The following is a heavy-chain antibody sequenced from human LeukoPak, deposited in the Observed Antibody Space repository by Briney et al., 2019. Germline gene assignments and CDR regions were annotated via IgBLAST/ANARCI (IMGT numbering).Heavy chain of an antibody. CDR1: GFIFSSYV. Sequence: PGGSLRLSCAASGFIFSSYVMSWVRQAPGRGLEWVSAITIRGDATYYADSVKGRFTVSRDNSRSSVYLQMNSLRAEDTAVYYCGSSHYYDSGGYYYDYRGQGTLVTVSS. CDR3: GSSHYYDSGGYYYDY. J-gene: IGHJ4*02. V-gene: IGHV3-23*01. D-gene: IGHD3-22*01. CDR2: ITIRGDAT.